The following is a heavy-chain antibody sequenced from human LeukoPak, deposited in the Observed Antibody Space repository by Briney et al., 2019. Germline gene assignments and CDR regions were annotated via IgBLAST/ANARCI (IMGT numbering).Heavy chain of an antibody. J-gene: IGHJ6*02. CDR3: ARDDYGSGGYYSFFSYYGMDV. CDR1: GFTFSSYA. D-gene: IGHD3-10*01. V-gene: IGHV3-21*01. CDR2: ISSSSSYI. Sequence: GGSLRLSCAASGFTFSSYAMNWVRQAPGKGLEWVSSISSSSSYIYYADSVKGRFTISRDNAKNSLYLQMNSLRVEDTAVYYCARDDYGSGGYYSFFSYYGMDVWGQGTTVTVSS.